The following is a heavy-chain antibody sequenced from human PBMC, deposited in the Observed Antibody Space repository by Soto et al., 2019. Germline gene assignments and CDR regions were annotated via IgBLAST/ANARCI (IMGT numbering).Heavy chain of an antibody. Sequence: GGSLRLSCAASGFTFSSYAMHWVRQAPGKGLEWVAVISYDGSNKYYADSVKGRFTISRDNSKNTLYLQMNSLRAEDTAVYYCARVHGTQFGIVATFFDYWGQGTLVTVSS. CDR3: ARVHGTQFGIVATFFDY. V-gene: IGHV3-30-3*01. J-gene: IGHJ4*02. CDR2: ISYDGSNK. CDR1: GFTFSSYA. D-gene: IGHD5-12*01.